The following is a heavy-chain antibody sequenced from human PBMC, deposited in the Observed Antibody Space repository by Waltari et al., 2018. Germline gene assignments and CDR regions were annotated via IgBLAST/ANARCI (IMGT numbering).Heavy chain of an antibody. J-gene: IGHJ6*03. V-gene: IGHV4-34*01. CDR1: GGSFSGYY. Sequence: QVQLQQWGAGLLKPSETLSLTCAVYGGSFSGYYWSWIRQPPGKGLAWIGEINHRGSTKSNPSRKSRGTISVDTSKNQFSLKMSSVTAAETAVYYCAFSRGFWSGYRLNYYYYMDVWGKGTTVTVSS. D-gene: IGHD3-3*01. CDR3: AFSRGFWSGYRLNYYYYMDV. CDR2: INHRGST.